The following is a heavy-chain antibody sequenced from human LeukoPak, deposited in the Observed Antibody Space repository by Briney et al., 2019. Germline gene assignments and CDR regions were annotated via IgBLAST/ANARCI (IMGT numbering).Heavy chain of an antibody. CDR2: IYYSGST. Sequence: SETLSLTCTVSGGSISSYYWSWIRQPPGKGLEWIGYIYYSGSTNYNPSLKSRVTISVDMSKNQFSLKLSSVTAADTAVYYCARGKGGYYYKYYYGMDVWGQGTTVTVSS. V-gene: IGHV4-59*01. CDR1: GGSISSYY. CDR3: ARGKGGYYYKYYYGMDV. J-gene: IGHJ6*02. D-gene: IGHD3-22*01.